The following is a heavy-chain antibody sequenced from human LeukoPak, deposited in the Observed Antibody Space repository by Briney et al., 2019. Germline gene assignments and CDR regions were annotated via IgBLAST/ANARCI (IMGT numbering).Heavy chain of an antibody. J-gene: IGHJ4*02. D-gene: IGHD3-16*02. Sequence: GGSLRLSCAASGFTFSSYWMHWARQAPGKGLVWVSRINSDGSSTSYADSVKGRFTISRDNAKNTLYLQMNSLRAEDTAVYYCARVDYDYVWGSYRPYYFDYWGQGTLVTVSS. CDR2: INSDGSST. V-gene: IGHV3-74*01. CDR1: GFTFSSYW. CDR3: ARVDYDYVWGSYRPYYFDY.